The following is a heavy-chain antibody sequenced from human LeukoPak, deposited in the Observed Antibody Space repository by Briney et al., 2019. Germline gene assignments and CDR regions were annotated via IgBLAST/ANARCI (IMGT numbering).Heavy chain of an antibody. J-gene: IGHJ3*02. V-gene: IGHV1-18*01. D-gene: IGHD3-10*01. Sequence: ASVKVSCKASGYILSRYGLSWVRQAPGQGLEWMGWVSVYKGDTNYAQKFQDRVTMTTDTSTSTVYMELRTLRSDDTAVYYCARPRFGELRDSFDIWGRGTMVTVSS. CDR1: GYILSRYG. CDR3: ARPRFGELRDSFDI. CDR2: VSVYKGDT.